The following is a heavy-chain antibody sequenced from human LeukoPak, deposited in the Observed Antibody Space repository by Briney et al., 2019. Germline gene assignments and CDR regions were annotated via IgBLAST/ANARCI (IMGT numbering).Heavy chain of an antibody. CDR3: ARVLDGYNRYYYYYYMDV. CDR1: GYTFTGYY. Sequence: ASVKVSCKASGYTFTGYYMHWVRQAPGQGLEWMGWINPNSGGTNYAQKFQGRVTMTRDTSISKAYMELSRLRSDDTAVYYCARVLDGYNRYYYYYYMDVWGKGTTVTVSS. J-gene: IGHJ6*03. CDR2: INPNSGGT. D-gene: IGHD5-24*01. V-gene: IGHV1-2*02.